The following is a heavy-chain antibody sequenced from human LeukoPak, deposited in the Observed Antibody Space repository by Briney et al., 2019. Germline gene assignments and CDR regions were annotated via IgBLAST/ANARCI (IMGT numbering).Heavy chain of an antibody. J-gene: IGHJ4*02. V-gene: IGHV4-39*01. CDR1: GGSIIISSYD. Sequence: PSETLSLTCTVSGGSIIISSYDWGWIQQPAGRGLEWIVNIYYSGSTYYNPSLKSRVTIAVDTSKNQFSLKLSSVLAADTAVYYCARRRIRGGYDPYYFDYWGQGTLVTVSS. D-gene: IGHD3-22*01. CDR2: IYYSGST. CDR3: ARRRIRGGYDPYYFDY.